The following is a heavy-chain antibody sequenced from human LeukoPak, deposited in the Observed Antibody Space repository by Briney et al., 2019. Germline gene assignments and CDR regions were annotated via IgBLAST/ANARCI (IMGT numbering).Heavy chain of an antibody. Sequence: ASVKVSCKASGYTFSGYSIHWMRQAPGQGLEYVGWIDPNNGRTDYAQKFQGRVTMTRDTSISTAYMDLSMLRSDDTAVYYCASDLAKVTSGDHWGQGILVTVTS. CDR2: IDPNNGRT. D-gene: IGHD4-17*01. V-gene: IGHV1-2*02. CDR3: ASDLAKVTSGDH. J-gene: IGHJ4*02. CDR1: GYTFSGYS.